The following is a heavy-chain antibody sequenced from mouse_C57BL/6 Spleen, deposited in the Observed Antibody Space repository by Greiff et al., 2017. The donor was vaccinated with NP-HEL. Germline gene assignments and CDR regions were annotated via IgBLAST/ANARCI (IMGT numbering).Heavy chain of an antibody. CDR2: INPNNGGT. D-gene: IGHD2-2*01. V-gene: IGHV1-26*01. J-gene: IGHJ4*01. CDR1: GYTFTDYY. Sequence: VQLQQSGPELVKPGASVKISCKASGYTFTDYYMNWVKQSHGKSLEWIGDINPNNGGTSYNQKFKGKATLTVDKSSSTAYMELRSLTSEDSAVYYCARTIYDGYDDAMDYWGQGTSVTVSS. CDR3: ARTIYDGYDDAMDY.